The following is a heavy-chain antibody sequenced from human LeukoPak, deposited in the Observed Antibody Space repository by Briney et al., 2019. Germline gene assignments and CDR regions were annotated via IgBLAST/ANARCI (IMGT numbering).Heavy chain of an antibody. CDR1: GFTFIVYG. CDR3: AKYVLSGPAAHIDY. D-gene: IGHD2-2*01. CDR2: ISYDGSNQ. J-gene: IGHJ4*02. Sequence: GGSLRLSCAASGFTFIVYGMHWVRQAPGKGLEWVALISYDGSNQYYTDSVKGRFTISRDNSKNTLYLQMNSLRPEDTAVYYCAKYVLSGPAAHIDYWGQGTLVTVSS. V-gene: IGHV3-30*18.